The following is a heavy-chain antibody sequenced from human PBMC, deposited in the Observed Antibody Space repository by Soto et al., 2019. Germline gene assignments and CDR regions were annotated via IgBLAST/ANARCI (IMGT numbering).Heavy chain of an antibody. CDR2: VSDDGNNK. CDR1: GFTFSTYG. CDR3: TKEYSQLGYYYYGMDI. J-gene: IGHJ6*02. D-gene: IGHD6-6*01. V-gene: IGHV3-30*18. Sequence: QLVESGGGVVQPGRSLRLSCAASGFTFSTYGMHWVRQAPGKGLEWVSFVSDDGNNKLYADSVKDRFTISRDNSKNTLYLQMNTLRAEDTAVYFCTKEYSQLGYYYYGMDIWGLGTTVTVSS.